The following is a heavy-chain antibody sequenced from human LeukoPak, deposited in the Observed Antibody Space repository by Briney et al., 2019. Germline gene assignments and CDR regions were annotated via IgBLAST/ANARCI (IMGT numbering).Heavy chain of an antibody. CDR3: ARDVEGGTYI. D-gene: IGHD1-1*01. CDR1: GFTFSRFW. Sequence: QPGGSLRLSCAASGFTFSRFWMNRVRQAPGRGLEWVANIDQSGGRNNYVDSVKGRFTISRDNAKNSLFLEMSSLRADDTAVYFCARDVEGGTYIWGQGTTVTVSS. V-gene: IGHV3-7*05. J-gene: IGHJ3*02. CDR2: IDQSGGRN.